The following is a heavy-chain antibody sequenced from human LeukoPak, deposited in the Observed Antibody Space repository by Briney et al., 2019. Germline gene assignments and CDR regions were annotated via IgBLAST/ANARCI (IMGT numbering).Heavy chain of an antibody. J-gene: IGHJ6*02. CDR2: ISGSGGST. Sequence: GGSLRLSCAASGFTFSSYAMSWVRQAPGKGLEWVSAISGSGGSTYYADSVKGRFTISRDNSKNTLYLQMNSLRAEDTAVYYCAKELGYCSSTSCLIAYYYYGMDVWGQGTTVTVSS. CDR1: GFTFSSYA. CDR3: AKELGYCSSTSCLIAYYYYGMDV. V-gene: IGHV3-23*01. D-gene: IGHD2-2*01.